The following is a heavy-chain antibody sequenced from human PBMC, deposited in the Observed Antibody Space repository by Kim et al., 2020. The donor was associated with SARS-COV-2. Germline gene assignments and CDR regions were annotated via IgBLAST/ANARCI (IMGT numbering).Heavy chain of an antibody. D-gene: IGHD3-10*01. V-gene: IGHV4-61*01. CDR2: IYYSGST. J-gene: IGHJ4*02. CDR3: ARDQDDYGSGRPFDY. Sequence: SETLSLTCTVSGGSVSSGSYYWSWIRQPPGKGLEWIGYIYYSGSTNYNPSLKSRVTISVDTSKNQFSLKLSSVTAADTAVYYCARDQDDYGSGRPFDYWGQGTLVTVSS. CDR1: GGSVSSGSYY.